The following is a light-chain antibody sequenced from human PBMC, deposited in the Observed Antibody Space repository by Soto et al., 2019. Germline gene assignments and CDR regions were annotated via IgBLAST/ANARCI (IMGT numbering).Light chain of an antibody. CDR2: GAS. V-gene: IGKV3-20*01. Sequence: EIVLTQSPGTLSLSPGERATLSCRASQSVSSNYLAWYQQKRGQAPSLLIYGASSRATGMPTRFSGSRYGTVFSVTISRLEPEDFADYYCHQYDTSPRTFGPGTKVEI. CDR1: QSVSSNY. CDR3: HQYDTSPRT. J-gene: IGKJ1*01.